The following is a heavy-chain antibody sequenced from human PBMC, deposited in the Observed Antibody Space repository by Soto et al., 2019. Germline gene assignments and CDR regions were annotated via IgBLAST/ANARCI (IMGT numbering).Heavy chain of an antibody. D-gene: IGHD6-13*01. V-gene: IGHV3-72*01. J-gene: IGHJ4*02. Sequence: EVQLVESGGGLVQPGGSLRLSCAASGFTFSDHHMDWVRQAPGKGLEWVGRIRNEPKGYTTEYAASVKGRFNISRYDSENSLYLQMNNLKTEDTAVYYCVRNLAAGGTFYFDYWGQGALVTVSS. CDR2: IRNEPKGYTT. CDR3: VRNLAAGGTFYFDY. CDR1: GFTFSDHH.